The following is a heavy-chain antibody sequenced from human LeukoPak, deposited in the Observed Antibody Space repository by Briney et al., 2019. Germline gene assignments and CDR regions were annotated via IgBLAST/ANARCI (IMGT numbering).Heavy chain of an antibody. V-gene: IGHV4-34*01. J-gene: IGHJ2*01. D-gene: IGHD6-19*01. Sequence: ASQTLSLTCAVYGGSFSGYYWSWIRQPPGKGLEWIGEINHSGSTNYNPSLKSRVTISVDTSKNQFSLRLSSVTAADTAVYYCARVLEGSSGQHWYFDLWGRGTLVTVSS. CDR1: GGSFSGYY. CDR2: INHSGST. CDR3: ARVLEGSSGQHWYFDL.